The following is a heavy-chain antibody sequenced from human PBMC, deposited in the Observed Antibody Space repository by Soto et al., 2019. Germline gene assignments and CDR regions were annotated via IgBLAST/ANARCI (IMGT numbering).Heavy chain of an antibody. CDR2: IKQDGSEK. D-gene: IGHD2-15*01. CDR1: GFTFSRYW. V-gene: IGHV3-7*01. CDR3: ARGEQLLPPRRGGMDV. Sequence: EVQLVEYGGGLVQPGGSLRLSCAASGFTFSRYWMSWVRQAPGKGLAWVANIKQDGSEKYYVDSVKGRCPISRDKGKNSLYLQMNSLRAEDTAVYYCARGEQLLPPRRGGMDVWGQGSTVTVSS. J-gene: IGHJ6*02.